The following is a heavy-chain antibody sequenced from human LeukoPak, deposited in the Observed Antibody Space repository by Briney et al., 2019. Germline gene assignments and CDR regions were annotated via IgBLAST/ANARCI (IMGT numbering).Heavy chain of an antibody. Sequence: GGSLRLSCAASGFTLSSYWMHWVRQAPGKGLVWVSRINRDGSDTNYADSVKGRFTISRDNAKNTLYLQMNSLRAEDTAVYYCARRYYYDTSGYYGFFNWGQGTLVTVSS. CDR1: GFTLSSYW. V-gene: IGHV3-74*01. CDR2: INRDGSDT. CDR3: ARRYYYDTSGYYGFFN. D-gene: IGHD3-22*01. J-gene: IGHJ4*02.